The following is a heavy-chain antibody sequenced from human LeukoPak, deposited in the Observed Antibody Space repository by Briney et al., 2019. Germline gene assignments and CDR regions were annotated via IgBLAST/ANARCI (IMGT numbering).Heavy chain of an antibody. Sequence: GASVKVSCKASGYTFTSYDINWVRQATGQGLEWMGWMNPNSGNAVYAQKFQGRATMTRNTSITTAYMELTSLRSEDTAMYYCARGQSQFDYWGQGTLVTVSS. V-gene: IGHV1-8*01. J-gene: IGHJ4*02. CDR3: ARGQSQFDY. CDR1: GYTFTSYD. CDR2: MNPNSGNA.